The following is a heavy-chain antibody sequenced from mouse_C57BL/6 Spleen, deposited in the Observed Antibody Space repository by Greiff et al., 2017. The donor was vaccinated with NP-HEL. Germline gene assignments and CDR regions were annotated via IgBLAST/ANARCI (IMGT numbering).Heavy chain of an antibody. CDR1: GYAFSSSW. Sequence: VQLQQSGPELVKPGASVKISCKASGYAFSSSWMNWVKQRPGKGLEWIGRIYPGDGDTNYNGKFKGKATLTADKSSSTAYMQRSSLTSEDSAVYFCARGGYYDYPLAMDYWGQGTSVTVSS. CDR2: IYPGDGDT. V-gene: IGHV1-82*01. J-gene: IGHJ4*01. D-gene: IGHD2-4*01. CDR3: ARGGYYDYPLAMDY.